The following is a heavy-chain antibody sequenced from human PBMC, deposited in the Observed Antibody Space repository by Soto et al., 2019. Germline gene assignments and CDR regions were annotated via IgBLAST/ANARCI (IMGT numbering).Heavy chain of an antibody. CDR3: ARQLRPYYDILTGYYTYYYYGMDV. CDR2: IYPGDSDT. CDR1: GYSFTSYW. V-gene: IGHV5-51*01. D-gene: IGHD3-9*01. J-gene: IGHJ6*04. Sequence: GESLKISCKGSGYSFTSYWIGWVRQMPGKGLEWMGIIYPGDSDTRYSPSFQGQVTISADKSISTAYLQWSSLKASDTAMYYCARQLRPYYDILTGYYTYYYYGMDVWGKGTTVTVSS.